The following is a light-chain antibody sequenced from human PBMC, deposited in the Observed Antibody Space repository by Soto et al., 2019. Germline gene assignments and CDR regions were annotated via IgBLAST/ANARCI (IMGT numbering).Light chain of an antibody. Sequence: EFVLTQSPGTLSLSPGERATLSCRASQSISSSYLAWYQQRPGQAPRLLIYGASSRATGIPARFSGSGSGTDFTLPISSLEPEDFAVYYGQQRSNWPPITFGQGTRLEIK. CDR1: QSISSSY. CDR2: GAS. J-gene: IGKJ5*01. CDR3: QQRSNWPPIT. V-gene: IGKV3D-20*02.